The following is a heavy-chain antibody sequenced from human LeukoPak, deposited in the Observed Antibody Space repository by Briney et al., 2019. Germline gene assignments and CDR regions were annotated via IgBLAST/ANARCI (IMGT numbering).Heavy chain of an antibody. D-gene: IGHD3-10*01. CDR1: GGSFSGWY. V-gene: IGHV4-34*01. J-gene: IGHJ4*02. CDR2: INHNGST. CDR3: ARGRWFGELLN. Sequence: PSETLSLTCAVYGGSFSGWYWSWIRQPPGKGLEWIGDINHNGSTNYNPSLKSRVTISVDTSKNQVSLKLSSVTAADTAVYYCARGRWFGELLNWGQGTLVTVSS.